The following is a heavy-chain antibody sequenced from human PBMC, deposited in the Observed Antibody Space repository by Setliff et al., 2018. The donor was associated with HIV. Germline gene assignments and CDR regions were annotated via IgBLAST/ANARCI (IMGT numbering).Heavy chain of an antibody. V-gene: IGHV4-59*04. D-gene: IGHD1-26*01. CDR3: AAVFTGEPGRSLDY. J-gene: IGHJ4*02. CDR1: GGSISSYY. CDR2: VYHSGST. Sequence: SETLSLTCIVSGGSISSYYWAWIRQPPGKGLEWIASVYHSGSTYYNPSLKSRVTISVDTYKNQFSLKVTSVTAADTAVYYCAAVFTGEPGRSLDYWGQGTPVTVSS.